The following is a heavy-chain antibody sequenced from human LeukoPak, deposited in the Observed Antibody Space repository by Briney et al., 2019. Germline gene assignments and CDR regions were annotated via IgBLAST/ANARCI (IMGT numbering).Heavy chain of an antibody. CDR3: LKGSQGPIWQQLVPDR. CDR2: ISTDGVNT. CDR1: GFALSSYA. V-gene: IGHV3-64D*06. Sequence: GGSLRLSCLASGFALSSYAMHWVRQAPGKALEHVSTISTDGVNTYYADSVKGRFTISRDTSKNTLYLQMSSLRGDDTAVYYCLKGSQGPIWQQLVPDRWCQGTQVTVSS. J-gene: IGHJ5*02. D-gene: IGHD6-6*01.